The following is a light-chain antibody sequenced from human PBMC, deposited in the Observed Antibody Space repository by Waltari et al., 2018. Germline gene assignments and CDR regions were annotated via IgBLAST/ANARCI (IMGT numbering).Light chain of an antibody. V-gene: IGLV2-8*01. CDR1: SSDVGAYDY. CDR2: EVS. Sequence: QSALPQPPSASGSPGQSVTIPCTGTSSDVGAYDYVSWYQHHPGKAPKLLISEVSKRPSGVPDRFSGSRSGNTASLTVSGLQAEDEADYYCSSYAGSNNLVFGGGTKLTVL. J-gene: IGLJ2*01. CDR3: SSYAGSNNLV.